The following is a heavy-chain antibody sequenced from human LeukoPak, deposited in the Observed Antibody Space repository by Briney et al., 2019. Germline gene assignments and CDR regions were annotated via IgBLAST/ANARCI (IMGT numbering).Heavy chain of an antibody. CDR3: ARDLVTRTITMVRGVIIGFDP. CDR1: GFTFSDYY. Sequence: PGGSLRLSCAASGFTFSDYYMSWIRQAPGKGLEWVSYISSSSSYTNYADSVKGRFTISRDNAKNSLYLQMNSLRAEDTAAYYCARDLVTRTITMVRGVIIGFDPWGQGTLVTVSS. CDR2: ISSSSSYT. V-gene: IGHV3-11*05. J-gene: IGHJ5*02. D-gene: IGHD3-10*01.